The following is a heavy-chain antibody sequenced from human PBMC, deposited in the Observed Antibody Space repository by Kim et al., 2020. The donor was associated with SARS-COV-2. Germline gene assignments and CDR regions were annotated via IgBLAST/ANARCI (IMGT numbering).Heavy chain of an antibody. CDR1: GFTFSSYD. CDR3: ARGGSGYALRNHYYYYYGMDV. Sequence: GGSLRLSCAASGFTFSSYDMHWVRQATGKGLEWVSAIGTAGDTYYPGSVKGRFTISRENAKNSLYLQMNSLRAGDTAVYYCARGGSGYALRNHYYYYYGMDVWGQGTTVTVS. J-gene: IGHJ6*02. V-gene: IGHV3-13*04. D-gene: IGHD5-12*01. CDR2: IGTAGDT.